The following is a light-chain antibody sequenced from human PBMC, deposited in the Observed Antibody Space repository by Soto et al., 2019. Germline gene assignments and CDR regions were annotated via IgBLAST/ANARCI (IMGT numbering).Light chain of an antibody. CDR1: QGIKND. CDR3: KQSYSTSWT. V-gene: IGKV1-39*01. Sequence: IQMTQSPSSLSASVGDRVTITCRASQGIKNDLGWYQQKPGKAPKLLIYGASSLQRGVPSRFSGSGSGTDFTLTIRSLQPEDFATYYCKQSYSTSWTFGQGTKVDIK. CDR2: GAS. J-gene: IGKJ1*01.